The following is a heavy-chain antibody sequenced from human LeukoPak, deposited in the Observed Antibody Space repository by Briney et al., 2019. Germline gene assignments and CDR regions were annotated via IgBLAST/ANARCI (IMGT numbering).Heavy chain of an antibody. V-gene: IGHV6-1*01. Sequence: SQTLSLTCAISGDSVSSNSAAWNWIRQSPSRGLEWLGRTYYRSKWYNDYAVSVKSRITINPDTSKNQFSLQLNSVTPEDTAVYYCARDLAYCGGDCYSLDYWGQGTLVTVSS. CDR3: ARDLAYCGGDCYSLDY. CDR2: TYYRSKWYN. CDR1: GDSVSSNSAA. D-gene: IGHD2-21*02. J-gene: IGHJ4*02.